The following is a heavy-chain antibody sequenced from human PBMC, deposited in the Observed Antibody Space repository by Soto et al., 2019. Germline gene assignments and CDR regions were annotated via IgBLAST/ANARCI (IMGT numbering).Heavy chain of an antibody. CDR3: ARDPHDFGVYGGLDY. CDR1: GFSVSSNY. V-gene: IGHV3-53*01. Sequence: VQLAESGGDLIQSGGSLRLSCAASGFSVSSNYINWVRQAPGKGLDWVSVMYRDGRTYYADSVKGRFTISRDTSKNTVYLQMNSLRAEDTAVYYCARDPHDFGVYGGLDYWGQGTLVTVSS. CDR2: MYRDGRT. D-gene: IGHD4-17*01. J-gene: IGHJ4*02.